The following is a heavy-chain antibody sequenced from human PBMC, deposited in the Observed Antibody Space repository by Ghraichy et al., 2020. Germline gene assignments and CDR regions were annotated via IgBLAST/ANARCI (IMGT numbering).Heavy chain of an antibody. CDR1: GLTVRSDY. V-gene: IGHV3-53*01. Sequence: GGSLRLSCAASGLTVRSDYMSWVRQAPGKGLEWVSAIYSGGGGTYYAGSVKGRFTISRDNSKNTVYLQMDRLRVEDTAVYYCARGDNGWHFDYWGQGILVTVSS. CDR2: IYSGGGGT. CDR3: ARGDNGWHFDY. D-gene: IGHD6-19*01. J-gene: IGHJ4*02.